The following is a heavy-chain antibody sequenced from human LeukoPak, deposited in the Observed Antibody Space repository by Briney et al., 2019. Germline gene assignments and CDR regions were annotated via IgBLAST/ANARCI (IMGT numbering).Heavy chain of an antibody. J-gene: IGHJ4*02. CDR2: IYPGGGST. Sequence: GASVKVSCKTSGYTFTSYYIHWVRQAPGQGLEWMGIIYPGGGSTNYAQKFQGRLTMTRDMSTSTVYMELSSLRSEDTASYYCARDNDFDYWGQGTLVTVSS. CDR3: ARDNDFDY. D-gene: IGHD2-8*01. V-gene: IGHV1-46*01. CDR1: GYTFTSYY.